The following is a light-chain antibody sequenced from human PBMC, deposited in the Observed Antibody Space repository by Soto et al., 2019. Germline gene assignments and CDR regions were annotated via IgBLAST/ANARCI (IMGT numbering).Light chain of an antibody. J-gene: IGLJ3*02. CDR2: SGD. CDR3: GVWDDGLNCWV. CDR1: RSNVGTNH. V-gene: IGLV1-44*01. Sequence: QLVLTQQPSASGTPGQRGTISCSGSRSNVGTNHVNWYQQFPVSAPKLLMHSGDQRPSGVPDRFSGSESGTSASLAISGLLSADEADYYCGVWDDGLNCWVFGGGTMLTVL.